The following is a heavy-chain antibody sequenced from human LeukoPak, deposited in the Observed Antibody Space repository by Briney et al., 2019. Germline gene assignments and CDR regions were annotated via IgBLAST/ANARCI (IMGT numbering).Heavy chain of an antibody. V-gene: IGHV3-30-3*01. CDR3: ARDSGANRRGSFDY. CDR2: ISYDGSNK. J-gene: IGHJ4*02. CDR1: GFTFSSYD. Sequence: GRSLRLSCAVSGFTFSSYDMHWVRQAPGKGLEWVAVISYDGSNKYQADSVKGRFTISRDNSKNTLYLQMNSLRAEDTAIYYCARDSGANRRGSFDYWGQGTLVTVSS. D-gene: IGHD4/OR15-4a*01.